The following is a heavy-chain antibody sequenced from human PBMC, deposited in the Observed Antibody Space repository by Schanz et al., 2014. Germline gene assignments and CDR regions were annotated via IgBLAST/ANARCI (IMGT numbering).Heavy chain of an antibody. V-gene: IGHV3-30*02. J-gene: IGHJ3*01. Sequence: QLQLVESGGGVVQPGGSLKLSCVASGFTFKNYGIHWVRQALGKGLEWLTFIPFDASNKYYADSVRGRFTISRDNSKNTVYLQMNSLRSEDTAVYYCTRDRGALINHNDALDLWGQGTMVSVSS. CDR3: TRDRGALINHNDALDL. CDR2: IPFDASNK. CDR1: GFTFKNYG. D-gene: IGHD3-16*01.